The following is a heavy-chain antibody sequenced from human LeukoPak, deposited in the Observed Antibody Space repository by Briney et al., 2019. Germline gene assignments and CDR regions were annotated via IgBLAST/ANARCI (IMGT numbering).Heavy chain of an antibody. Sequence: GGSLRLSCAASGFTFSSYAMSWVRQAPGKGLEWVSAINGSGGSTYYADSVKGRFTISRDNSKNTLYLQMNSLRAEDTAVYYCAPDYYYDSSGYQSYWGQGTLVTVSS. D-gene: IGHD3-22*01. V-gene: IGHV3-23*01. CDR2: INGSGGST. CDR3: APDYYYDSSGYQSY. CDR1: GFTFSSYA. J-gene: IGHJ4*02.